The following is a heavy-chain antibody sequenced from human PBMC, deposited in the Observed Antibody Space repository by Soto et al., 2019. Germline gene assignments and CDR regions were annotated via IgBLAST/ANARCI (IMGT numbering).Heavy chain of an antibody. D-gene: IGHD3-16*01. J-gene: IGHJ5*02. CDR2: ISKSGSII. CDR1: GFTFSDYY. Sequence: GGSLRLSCAASGFTFSDYYMNWLRQPPGKGLEWVSYISKSGSIIHFADSVKGRFAISRDNAKNTLYLQMSSLRAEDTALYYCARDLSPYSDYYDESTSETWFDPWGQGTLVTVSS. V-gene: IGHV3-11*01. CDR3: ARDLSPYSDYYDESTSETWFDP.